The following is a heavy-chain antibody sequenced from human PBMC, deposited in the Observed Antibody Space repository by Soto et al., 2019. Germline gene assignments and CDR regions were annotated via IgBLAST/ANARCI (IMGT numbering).Heavy chain of an antibody. Sequence: PGESLKISCQGSGYSFTNYWIGWVRQMPGKGLEWMGIIYPGDSDARYSPSFQGQVTFSADKSISTAYLQWSSLQASDTAMYYCARRLRFTSGYFDYWGQGTLVTVSS. CDR2: IYPGDSDA. CDR3: ARRLRFTSGYFDY. J-gene: IGHJ4*02. D-gene: IGHD3-10*01. V-gene: IGHV5-51*01. CDR1: GYSFTNYW.